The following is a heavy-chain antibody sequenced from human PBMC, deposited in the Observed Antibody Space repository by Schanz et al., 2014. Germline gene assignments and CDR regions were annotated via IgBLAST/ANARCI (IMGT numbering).Heavy chain of an antibody. CDR1: GYSFTGYY. V-gene: IGHV1-2*06. CDR3: ARRGPNCSNNACYHGWFDP. CDR2: INPNSGGT. Sequence: QVQLVQSGVEVKKPGASVKVSCKASGYSFTGYYMYWVRQAPGQGLEWMGRINPNSGGTNYAQKFQGRVTMTRDTSISTAYMEVTRLVSSDTAVYYCARRGPNCSNNACYHGWFDPWGQGTLVTVSS. D-gene: IGHD4-4*01. J-gene: IGHJ5*02.